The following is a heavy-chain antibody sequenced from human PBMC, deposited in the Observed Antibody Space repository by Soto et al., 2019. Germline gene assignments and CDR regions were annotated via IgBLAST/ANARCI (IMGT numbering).Heavy chain of an antibody. CDR1: GFTFNSSA. J-gene: IGHJ3*01. D-gene: IGHD3-22*01. V-gene: IGHV1-58*01. CDR3: AAVGLASMTTAFDV. CDR2: IVVGTGTA. Sequence: QMQLVQSGPEVKKPGTAVKVSCKASGFTFNSSAVQWVRQARGQRLEWIGWIVVGTGTANNAQKFQERVTITRDKSTSTAYMELSSLRSEDTAVYYCAAVGLASMTTAFDVWGRGTMVTVSS.